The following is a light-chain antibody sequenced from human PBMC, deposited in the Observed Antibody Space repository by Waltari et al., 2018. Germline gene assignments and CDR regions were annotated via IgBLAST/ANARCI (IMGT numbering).Light chain of an antibody. CDR1: QSVSDY. V-gene: IGKV3-11*01. CDR3: QHRSTWRHT. J-gene: IGKJ4*01. CDR2: DAY. Sequence: EVVLTQSPATLSLSPGERATLSCRASQSVSDYLVWYQQKPGQAPILLIYDAYKRATGNPPRFSGSGSGTDFTLTISSLEPEDIAVYYCQHRSTWRHTFGGGTKVEIK.